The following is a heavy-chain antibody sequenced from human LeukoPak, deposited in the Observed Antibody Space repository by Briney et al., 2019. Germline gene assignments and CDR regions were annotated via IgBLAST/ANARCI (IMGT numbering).Heavy chain of an antibody. CDR3: ARGPNSGSYSDAFDI. J-gene: IGHJ3*02. V-gene: IGHV4-34*01. D-gene: IGHD1-26*01. CDR2: INHSGST. CDR1: GGSFSGYY. Sequence: SETLSLTCAVYGGSFSGYYWSWLRQPPGKGLEWIGEINHSGSTNYNPSLKSRVTISVDTSKNQFSLKLSSVTAADTAVYYCARGPNSGSYSDAFDIWGQGTMVTVSS.